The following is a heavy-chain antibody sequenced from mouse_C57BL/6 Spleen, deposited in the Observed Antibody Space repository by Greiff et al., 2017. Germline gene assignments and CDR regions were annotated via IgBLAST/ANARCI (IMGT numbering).Heavy chain of an antibody. CDR2: INPSNGGT. D-gene: IGHD2-2*01. CDR3: ARGVLWLRPPYFDY. CDR1: GYTFTSYW. V-gene: IGHV1-53*01. J-gene: IGHJ2*01. Sequence: VQLQQPGTELVKPGASVKLSCKASGYTFTSYWMHWVKQRPGQGLEWIGNINPSNGGTNYNETFKSKATLTVDKSSSTAYMQLSSLTSEDSAVYYCARGVLWLRPPYFDYWGQGTTLTVSS.